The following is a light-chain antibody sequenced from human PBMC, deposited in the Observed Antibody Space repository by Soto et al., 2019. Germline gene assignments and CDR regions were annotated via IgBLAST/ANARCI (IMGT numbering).Light chain of an antibody. CDR1: QSITSW. V-gene: IGKV1-5*03. Sequence: DIQMTQSPSTLSASVGDRVTITCRASQSITSWLAWYQQKPGKAPKLLIYKASNLESGVPSRFTGSGSVTEFTLTISSLQPDDFATYYCQQYNSYSRTFGQGTKLEI. J-gene: IGKJ2*01. CDR2: KAS. CDR3: QQYNSYSRT.